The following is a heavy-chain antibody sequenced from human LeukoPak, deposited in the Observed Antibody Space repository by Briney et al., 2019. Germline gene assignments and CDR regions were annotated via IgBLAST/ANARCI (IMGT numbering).Heavy chain of an antibody. Sequence: GGSLRLSCAASGFTFSDYYMSWIRQAPGKGLEWVGRIRSKANSYTTAYAASVKGRFTISRDDSKNTAYLQMNSLKTEDTAVYFCTLSYDGDYWGQGTLVTVSS. CDR2: IRSKANSYTT. CDR1: GFTFSDYY. D-gene: IGHD3-22*01. J-gene: IGHJ4*02. CDR3: TLSYDGDY. V-gene: IGHV3-73*01.